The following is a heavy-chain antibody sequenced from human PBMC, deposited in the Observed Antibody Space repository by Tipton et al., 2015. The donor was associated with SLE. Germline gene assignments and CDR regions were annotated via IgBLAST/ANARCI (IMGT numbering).Heavy chain of an antibody. CDR1: GGSLSGYY. V-gene: IGHV4-34*01. J-gene: IGHJ4*02. D-gene: IGHD5-12*01. Sequence: TLSLTCAVYGGSLSGYYWSGIRQPPGKGLEWIGEGNHGGSTNYNPSLKSRVTISVDTSKTQVSLELSSVTAADTAIYYCARGNQHSGYDGFDYWGQGTLVTVSS. CDR3: ARGNQHSGYDGFDY. CDR2: GNHGGST.